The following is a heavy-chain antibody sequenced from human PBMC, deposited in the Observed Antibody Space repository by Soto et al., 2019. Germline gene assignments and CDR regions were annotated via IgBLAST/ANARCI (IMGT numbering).Heavy chain of an antibody. V-gene: IGHV1-18*01. J-gene: IGHJ5*02. Sequence: GASVKVSCKASGDTFTSYGISWVRQAPGQGLEWMGWISAYNGNTNYAQKLQGRVTMTTDTSTSTAYMELRGLRSDDTAVYYCARAGQTYYDFWSGYKGGYNWFDPWGQGTLVTVSS. CDR1: GDTFTSYG. D-gene: IGHD3-3*01. CDR3: ARAGQTYYDFWSGYKGGYNWFDP. CDR2: ISAYNGNT.